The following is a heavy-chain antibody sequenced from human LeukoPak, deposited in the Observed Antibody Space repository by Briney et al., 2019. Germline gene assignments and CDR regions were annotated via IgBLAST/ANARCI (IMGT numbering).Heavy chain of an antibody. Sequence: PSETLSLTCTVSGYSISSGYYWGWIRQPPGKGLEWIGSIYYSGSTYYNPSLKSRVTISVDTSKNQFSLKLSSVTAADTAVYYCARHEEMATIMMFGGFDYWGQGTLVTVSS. J-gene: IGHJ4*02. CDR1: GYSISSGYY. CDR3: ARHEEMATIMMFGGFDY. CDR2: IYYSGST. V-gene: IGHV4-38-2*02. D-gene: IGHD5-24*01.